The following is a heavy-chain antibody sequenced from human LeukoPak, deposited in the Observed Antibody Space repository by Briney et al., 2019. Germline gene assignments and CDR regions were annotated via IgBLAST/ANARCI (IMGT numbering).Heavy chain of an antibody. CDR1: GGSLSSGNW. CDR2: IYHSGST. D-gene: IGHD3-22*01. V-gene: IGHV4-4*02. J-gene: IGHJ4*02. CDR3: ARLSLYYYDSSGYHDY. Sequence: PSETLSLTCAVSGGSLSSGNWWSWVRQPPGKGLEWIGEIYHSGSTSYNPSLKSRVTISVDTSKNQFSLKLSSVTAADTAVYYCARLSLYYYDSSGYHDYWGQGTLVTVSS.